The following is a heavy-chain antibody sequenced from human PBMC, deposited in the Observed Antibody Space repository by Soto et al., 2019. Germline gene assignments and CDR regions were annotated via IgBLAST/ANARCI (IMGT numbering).Heavy chain of an antibody. CDR1: GNSISTWC. Sequence: SEALSLTCAVSGNSISTWCWSWIRQPPGRRLEWIGYIYYSGSTNQNPSLNSRVTMSVDTSKKQVSLKLTSVTAADTAVYYCARHGSGGRTFDIWGQGTMVTVSS. D-gene: IGHD2-15*01. CDR3: ARHGSGGRTFDI. V-gene: IGHV4-59*08. J-gene: IGHJ3*02. CDR2: IYYSGST.